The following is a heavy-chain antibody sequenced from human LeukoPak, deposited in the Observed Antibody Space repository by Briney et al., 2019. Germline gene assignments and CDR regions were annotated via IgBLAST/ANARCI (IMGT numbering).Heavy chain of an antibody. Sequence: GGSLRLSCAASGFTFSSYAMSWVRQAPGKRLEWVSAISGSGGSTYYADSVKGRFTISRDNSKNTLYLQMNSLRAEDTAVYYCAKGGGGYSYGYFDYWGQGTLVTVSS. J-gene: IGHJ4*02. CDR3: AKGGGGYSYGYFDY. CDR1: GFTFSSYA. D-gene: IGHD5-18*01. V-gene: IGHV3-23*01. CDR2: ISGSGGST.